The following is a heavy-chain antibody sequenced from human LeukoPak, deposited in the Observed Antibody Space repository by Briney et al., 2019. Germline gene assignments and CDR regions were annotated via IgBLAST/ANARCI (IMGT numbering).Heavy chain of an antibody. D-gene: IGHD6-13*01. CDR3: AKQSYSSSFLFDY. Sequence: SVKVSCKASGGTFSSYAISWVRQAPGQGLEWMGRIIPILGIANYAQKFQGRVTITADKSTSTAYMELSSLRSEDTAVYYCAKQSYSSSFLFDYWGQGTLVTVSS. CDR1: GGTFSSYA. CDR2: IIPILGIA. J-gene: IGHJ4*02. V-gene: IGHV1-69*04.